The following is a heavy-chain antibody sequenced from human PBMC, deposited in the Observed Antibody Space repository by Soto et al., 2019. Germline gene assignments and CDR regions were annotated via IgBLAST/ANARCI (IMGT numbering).Heavy chain of an antibody. J-gene: IGHJ4*02. CDR1: GGSISSYY. D-gene: IGHD3-10*01. V-gene: IGHV4-59*08. CDR3: ARAGRFGELSLFDY. Sequence: SETLSLTCTVSGGSISSYYWSWIRQPPGKGLEWIGNIYYSGSTNYNPSPKSRVTISVDTSKNQFSLKLSSVTAADTAVYYCARAGRFGELSLFDYWGQGTLVTVSS. CDR2: IYYSGST.